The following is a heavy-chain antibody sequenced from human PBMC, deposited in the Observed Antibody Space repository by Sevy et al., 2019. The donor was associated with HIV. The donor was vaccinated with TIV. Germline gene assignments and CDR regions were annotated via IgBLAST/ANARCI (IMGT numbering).Heavy chain of an antibody. J-gene: IGHJ6*02. Sequence: GGSLRLSCAASGFKFSDHHMDWVRQAPGKGLEWVGRSRNKANSYSTEYAASVKGRFTISRDDSKNSLYLRMNSLRTEDTAVYYCVRDSYFYGMDVWGQGTTVTVSS. CDR3: VRDSYFYGMDV. CDR1: GFKFSDHH. CDR2: SRNKANSYST. V-gene: IGHV3-72*01.